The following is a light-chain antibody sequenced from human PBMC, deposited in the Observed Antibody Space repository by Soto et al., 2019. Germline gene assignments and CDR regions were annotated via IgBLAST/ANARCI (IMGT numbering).Light chain of an antibody. Sequence: DIQMTQSPSSLSASVGDRVTITCRAAQSISSYLSWYQQKPGKAPKLLINVASTLQSGVPSRFSGSGSGTDFTLAISSLQPEDFATYYCQQSSSTPQTFGGGTRVEIK. CDR3: QQSSSTPQT. V-gene: IGKV1-39*01. J-gene: IGKJ4*01. CDR1: QSISSY. CDR2: VAS.